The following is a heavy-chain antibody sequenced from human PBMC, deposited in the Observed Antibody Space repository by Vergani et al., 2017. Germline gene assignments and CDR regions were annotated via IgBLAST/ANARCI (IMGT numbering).Heavy chain of an antibody. CDR2: IKSTFDRGTT. D-gene: IGHD2-21*01. Sequence: EVQLVESGGRLVKPGGSLRLSCVASGFSFRNAWMNWVRRTPGKGLEWVGRIKSTFDRGTTDYAAAVKGRFTISRDDSKNTLFLQMNGLKTEDIGVYYCTTDPRYCGDGSCYWLRDHHYYGMDVWGQGTTVTVSS. V-gene: IGHV3-15*07. J-gene: IGHJ6*02. CDR1: GFSFRNAW. CDR3: TTDPRYCGDGSCYWLRDHHYYGMDV.